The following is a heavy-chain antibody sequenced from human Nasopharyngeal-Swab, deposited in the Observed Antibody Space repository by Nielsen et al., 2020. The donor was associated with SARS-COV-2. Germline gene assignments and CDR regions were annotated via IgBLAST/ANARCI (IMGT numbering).Heavy chain of an antibody. CDR2: MNPNSGNT. V-gene: IGHV1-8*01. Sequence: ASVKVSCKASGYTFTSYDVNWVRQATGQGLEWMGWMNPNSGNTGYAQKFQGRVTMTRNTSISTAYMELSSLRSEDTAVYYCARDPTYYNDSSGPSGYYYMDVWGKGTTVTVSS. CDR1: GYTFTSYD. CDR3: ARDPTYYNDSSGPSGYYYMDV. J-gene: IGHJ6*03. D-gene: IGHD3-22*01.